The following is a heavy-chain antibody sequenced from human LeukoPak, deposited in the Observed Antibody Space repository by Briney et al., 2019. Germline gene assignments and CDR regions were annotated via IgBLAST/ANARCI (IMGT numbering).Heavy chain of an antibody. CDR2: ISSSSSYI. D-gene: IGHD2-2*01. CDR3: ARNDQLLYYYYYYMDV. Sequence: GGSLRLSCAASGFTFSSYSMNWVRQAPGKGLEGVSSISSSSSYIYYADSVKGRFTISRDNAKNSLYLQMNSLRAEDTAVYYCARNDQLLYYYYYYMDVWGKGTTVTVSS. CDR1: GFTFSSYS. V-gene: IGHV3-21*01. J-gene: IGHJ6*03.